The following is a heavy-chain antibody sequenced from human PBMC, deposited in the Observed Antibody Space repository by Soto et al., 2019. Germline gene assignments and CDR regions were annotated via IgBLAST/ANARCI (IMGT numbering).Heavy chain of an antibody. J-gene: IGHJ6*02. CDR2: TYYRSKWYN. V-gene: IGHV6-1*01. D-gene: IGHD1-20*01. Sequence: QTLSFTCAISGESVASNSAAWYWIRQSPSRGLEWLGRTYYRSKWYNDYAVSVKSRITINPDTSKNQFSLQLNSVTPEDTAVYYCARDDGSLTGTTYYYYYGMDVWRQGTTVTVSS. CDR3: ARDDGSLTGTTYYYYYGMDV. CDR1: GESVASNSAA.